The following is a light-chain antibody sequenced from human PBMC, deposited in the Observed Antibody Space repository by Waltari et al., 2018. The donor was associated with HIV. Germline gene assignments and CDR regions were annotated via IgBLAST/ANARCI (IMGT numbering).Light chain of an antibody. CDR2: RNY. CDR1: IPTVETQC. Sequence: VLTHPPSASGTPGQTVTISCSGSIPTVETQCLSCYQQLTGTAPKLLIYRNYQRPSGVPDRFSSSKSGASASLIISGLRSEDEADYSCGVWDSTLKQWLFGGGTKLTVL. CDR3: GVWDSTLKQWL. V-gene: IGLV1-47*01. J-gene: IGLJ3*02.